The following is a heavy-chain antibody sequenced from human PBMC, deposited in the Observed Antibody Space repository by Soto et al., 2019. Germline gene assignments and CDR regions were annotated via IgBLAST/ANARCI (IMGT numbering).Heavy chain of an antibody. Sequence: SETLSLTCTVSGGSISSYYWSWIRQPPGKGLEWIGYIYYSGSTNYNPSLKSRVTISVDTSKNQFSLKLSSVTAADTAVYYCARLEGYCSSTSCYGFFDYWGQGTLVTVSS. CDR1: GGSISSYY. D-gene: IGHD2-2*01. V-gene: IGHV4-59*08. CDR2: IYYSGST. J-gene: IGHJ4*02. CDR3: ARLEGYCSSTSCYGFFDY.